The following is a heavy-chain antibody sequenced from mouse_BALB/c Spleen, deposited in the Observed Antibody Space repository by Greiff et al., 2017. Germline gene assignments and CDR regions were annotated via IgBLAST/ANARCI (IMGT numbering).Heavy chain of an antibody. Sequence: QLVESGPGLVKPSQSLSLTCTVTGYSITSDYAWNWIRQFPGNKLEWMGYISYSGSTSYNPSLKSRISITRDTSKNQFFLQLNSVTTEDTATYYCAILRLPWYFDVWGAGTTVTVSS. J-gene: IGHJ1*01. CDR3: AILRLPWYFDV. CDR1: GYSITSDYA. V-gene: IGHV3-2*02. D-gene: IGHD1-2*01. CDR2: ISYSGST.